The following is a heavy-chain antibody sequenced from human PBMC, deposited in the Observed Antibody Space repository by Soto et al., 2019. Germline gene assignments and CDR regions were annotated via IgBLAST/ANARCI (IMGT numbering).Heavy chain of an antibody. CDR3: TKSWLFEKNWFDP. CDR2: ISSTGLYT. V-gene: IGHV3-23*01. D-gene: IGHD3-22*01. Sequence: GGSLRLSCAASGFSFTTYVMSWVRQAPGKGLEWVSDISSTGLYTYLADSVKGRFTISRDNSKNTLYLQMNSLRVDDTAVYFCTKSWLFEKNWFDPWGQGTMLTV. CDR1: GFSFTTYV. J-gene: IGHJ5*02.